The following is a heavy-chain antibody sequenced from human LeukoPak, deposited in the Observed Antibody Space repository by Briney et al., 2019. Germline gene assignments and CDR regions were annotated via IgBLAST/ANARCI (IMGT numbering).Heavy chain of an antibody. CDR1: GFTFSSYS. D-gene: IGHD3-10*01. J-gene: IGHJ4*02. Sequence: PGGSLRLCCAASGFTFSSYSMNWVRQASGKGLEWVSSISSSSSYIYYADAVKGRFTISRDNAKNSLYLQMNSLRAEDTAVYYCARDRGVPDFDYWGQGTLVTVSS. CDR2: ISSSSSYI. V-gene: IGHV3-21*01. CDR3: ARDRGVPDFDY.